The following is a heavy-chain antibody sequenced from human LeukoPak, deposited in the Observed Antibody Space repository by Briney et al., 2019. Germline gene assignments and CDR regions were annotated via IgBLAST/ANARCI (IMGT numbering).Heavy chain of an antibody. CDR1: GFTFSTYS. V-gene: IGHV3-21*01. J-gene: IGHJ4*02. CDR3: ARDAGILTGYYYDY. Sequence: GGSLRLSCAASGFTFSTYSLNWVRQAPGKGLVWVSSISPRSDLYYADSAKGRFTISRDNAKNSLYLQMNSLRAEDTAVYYCARDAGILTGYYYDYWGQGTLVTVSS. D-gene: IGHD3-9*01. CDR2: ISPRSDL.